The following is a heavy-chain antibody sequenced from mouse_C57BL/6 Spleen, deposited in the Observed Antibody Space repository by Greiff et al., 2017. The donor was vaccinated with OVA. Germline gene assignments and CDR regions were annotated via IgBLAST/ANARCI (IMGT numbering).Heavy chain of an antibody. CDR3: AKAPLYGNSY. CDR1: GYTFTSYD. Sequence: VKLMESGPELVKPGASVKLSCKASGYTFTSYDINWVKQRPGQGLEWIGWIYPRDGSTKYNAKFKGKATLTVDTSSSTAYMEHHSLTSEDSAVYFCAKAPLYGNSYWGQGTTLTVSA. CDR2: IYPRDGST. J-gene: IGHJ2*01. V-gene: IGHV1-85*01. D-gene: IGHD2-1*01.